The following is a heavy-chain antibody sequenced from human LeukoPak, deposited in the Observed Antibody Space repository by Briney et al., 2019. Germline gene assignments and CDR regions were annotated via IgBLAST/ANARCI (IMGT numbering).Heavy chain of an antibody. Sequence: GGSLRLSCAASGFTFSSYAMSWVRQAPGKGLEWVSDISGSGGSTYYADSVKGRFTISRDNSKNTLYLQMNSLRAEDTAVYYCAKTQTYYYGSGTPYYFDYWGQGTLVTVSS. J-gene: IGHJ4*02. CDR1: GFTFSSYA. D-gene: IGHD3-10*01. CDR2: ISGSGGST. CDR3: AKTQTYYYGSGTPYYFDY. V-gene: IGHV3-23*01.